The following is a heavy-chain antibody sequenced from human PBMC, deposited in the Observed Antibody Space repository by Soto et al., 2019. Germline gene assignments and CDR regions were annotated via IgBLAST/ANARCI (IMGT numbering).Heavy chain of an antibody. V-gene: IGHV3-48*01. D-gene: IGHD4-17*01. J-gene: IGHJ4*02. CDR2: ISSSSSTI. Sequence: GGSLRLSCAASGFTFGSYSMNWVRQAPGKGLEWVSYISSSSSTIYYADSVKGRFTISRDNAKNSLYLQMNSLRAEDTAVYYCAGSYGAKALDYFDYWGQGTLVTVSS. CDR1: GFTFGSYS. CDR3: AGSYGAKALDYFDY.